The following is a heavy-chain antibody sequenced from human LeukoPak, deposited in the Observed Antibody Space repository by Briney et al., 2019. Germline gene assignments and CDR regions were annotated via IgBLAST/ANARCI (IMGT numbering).Heavy chain of an antibody. D-gene: IGHD3-22*01. CDR3: AREMDYDSSGYTLDY. V-gene: IGHV1-69*13. J-gene: IGHJ4*02. CDR1: GGTFSSYA. Sequence: ASVKVSYKASGGTFSSYAISWVRQAPGQGLEWMGGIIPIFGTANYAQKFQGRVTITADESTSTAYMELSSLRSEDTAVYYCAREMDYDSSGYTLDYWGQGTLVTVSS. CDR2: IIPIFGTA.